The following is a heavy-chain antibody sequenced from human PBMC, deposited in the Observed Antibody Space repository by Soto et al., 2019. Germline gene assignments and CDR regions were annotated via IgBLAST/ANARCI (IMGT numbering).Heavy chain of an antibody. CDR3: ARQVVPAAIWGYYGMDV. CDR1: GYTFTGYY. D-gene: IGHD2-2*01. CDR2: INPNSGGT. Sequence: ASVKVSCKASGYTFTGYYMHWVRQAPGQGLEWMGWINPNSGGTNYAQKLQGRVTMTTDTSTSTAYMELRSLRSDDTAVYYCARQVVPAAIWGYYGMDVWGQGTTVTVSS. V-gene: IGHV1-2*02. J-gene: IGHJ6*02.